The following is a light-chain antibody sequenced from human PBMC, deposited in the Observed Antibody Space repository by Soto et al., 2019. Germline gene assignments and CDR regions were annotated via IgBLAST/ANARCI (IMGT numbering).Light chain of an antibody. J-gene: IGLJ3*02. CDR1: SSDVGGYNF. Sequence: QSALTQPASVSGSPGQSITISCTGTSSDVGGYNFVSWYQQHPGKAPRLIIYEVSSRSAGVSYRFSGSKSGNTASLNISGLQAEDEADYYCSSYTLRNTLVLFGGGTKLTVL. CDR2: EVS. CDR3: SSYTLRNTLVL. V-gene: IGLV2-14*01.